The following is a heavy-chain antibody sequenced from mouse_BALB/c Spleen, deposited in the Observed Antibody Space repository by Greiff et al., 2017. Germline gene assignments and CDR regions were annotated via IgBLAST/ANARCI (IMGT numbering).Heavy chain of an antibody. D-gene: IGHD2-3*01. V-gene: IGHV1-5*01. J-gene: IGHJ3*01. CDR1: GYTFTSYW. Sequence: VQLKQSGTVLARPGASVKMSCKASGYTFTSYWMHWVKQRPGQGLEWIGAIYPGNSDTSYNQKFKGKAKLTAVTSTSTAYMELSSLTNEDSAVYYCTRGGLLRQGWFAYWGQGTLVTVSA. CDR3: TRGGLLRQGWFAY. CDR2: IYPGNSDT.